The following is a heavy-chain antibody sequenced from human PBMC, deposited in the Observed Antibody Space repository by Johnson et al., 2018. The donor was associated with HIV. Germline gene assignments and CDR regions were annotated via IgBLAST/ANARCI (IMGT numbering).Heavy chain of an antibody. CDR1: GFTFSSYG. CDR2: VRSNTNDYAT. CDR3: TRHFDSLRAFDI. D-gene: IGHD3-22*01. V-gene: IGHV3-73*01. J-gene: IGHJ3*02. Sequence: VQLVESGGGVVQPGRSLRLSCAASGFTFSSYGMHWVRQAPGKGLEWVGRVRSNTNDYATAYAASVKGRFIISRDDSKNTAYLQMNSLKTEDTAVYYCTRHFDSLRAFDIWGQGTMVTVSS.